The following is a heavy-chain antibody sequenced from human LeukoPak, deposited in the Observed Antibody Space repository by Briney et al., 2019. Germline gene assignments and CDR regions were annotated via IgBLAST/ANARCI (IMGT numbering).Heavy chain of an antibody. CDR2: INPNSGGT. V-gene: IGHV1-2*06. J-gene: IGHJ2*01. CDR3: ARDFCGGDCYSDRYFDL. CDR1: GYTFTGYY. D-gene: IGHD2-21*02. Sequence: ASVKVSCKASGYTFTGYYMHWVRQAPGQGLEWMGRINPNSGGTNYAQKFQDRVTMTRDTSISTAYMELSRLRSDDTAVYYCARDFCGGDCYSDRYFDLWGRGTLVTVSS.